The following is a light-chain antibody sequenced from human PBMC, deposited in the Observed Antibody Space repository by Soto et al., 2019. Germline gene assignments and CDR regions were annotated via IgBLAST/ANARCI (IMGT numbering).Light chain of an antibody. CDR1: QGIRNY. CDR2: DVS. CDR3: QQYSTFPLT. V-gene: IGKV1-33*01. J-gene: IGKJ4*01. Sequence: DIQMTQSPSSLSASVGDRVTIACQASQGIRNYLNWYQQKPGQAPKLLIYDVSHLETGVPSRFSGSGSGQYFTFIISSLQPEDFATYYCQQYSTFPLTFGGGTKVDIK.